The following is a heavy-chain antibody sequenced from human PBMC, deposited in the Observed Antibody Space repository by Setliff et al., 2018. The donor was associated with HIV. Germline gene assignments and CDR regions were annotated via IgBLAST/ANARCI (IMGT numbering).Heavy chain of an antibody. Sequence: SETLSLTCTVSGGSISNSRYYWSWIRQPPGKGLEWIGSIYYSGSTYYNPSLKSRVTIPVDTSENQFSLKLSSVTAADAAVYYCASRVYYYDSSGYLREEGFDPWGQGTLVTVSS. CDR2: IYYSGST. CDR3: ASRVYYYDSSGYLREEGFDP. CDR1: GGSISNSRYY. D-gene: IGHD3-22*01. J-gene: IGHJ5*02. V-gene: IGHV4-39*01.